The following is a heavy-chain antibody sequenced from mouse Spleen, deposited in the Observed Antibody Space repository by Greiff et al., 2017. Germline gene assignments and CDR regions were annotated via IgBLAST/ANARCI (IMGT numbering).Heavy chain of an antibody. CDR2: IYPNNGGT. J-gene: IGHJ3*01. Sequence: VQLKQSGPELVKPGASVKMSCKASGYTFTDYNMHWVKQSHGKSLEWIGYIYPNNGGTSYNPKFKGKATFTVNNSSRTAYMELRSLTSEYSAVYYSARERLQRTRFAYWGQGTLVTVSA. V-gene: IGHV1-22*01. CDR1: GYTFTDYN. D-gene: IGHD2-2*01. CDR3: ARERLQRTRFAY.